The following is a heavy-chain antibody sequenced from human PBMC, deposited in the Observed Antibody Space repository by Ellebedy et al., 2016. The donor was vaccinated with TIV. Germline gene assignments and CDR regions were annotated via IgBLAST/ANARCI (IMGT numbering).Heavy chain of an antibody. J-gene: IGHJ6*02. V-gene: IGHV6-1*01. D-gene: IGHD3-16*01. Sequence: SQTLSLTCAISGDSVSSNGIAWNWIRQSPSRGLEWLGRTYYRSKWNNDYAVSLKSRITINPDTSKNQFSLQLNSVTPEDTAVYYCARGWFGSGMGVWGQGTTVTVSS. CDR2: TYYRSKWNN. CDR1: GDSVSSNGIA. CDR3: ARGWFGSGMGV.